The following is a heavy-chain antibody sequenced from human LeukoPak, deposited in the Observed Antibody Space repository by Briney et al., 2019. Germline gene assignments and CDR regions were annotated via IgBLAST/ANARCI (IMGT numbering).Heavy chain of an antibody. V-gene: IGHV1-2*02. D-gene: IGHD3-10*01. CDR3: ARARPLWFGVNDY. J-gene: IGHJ4*02. CDR2: INPNSGGT. CDR1: GYTFTCYH. Sequence: ASVKVSCKASGYTFTCYHMHWGRQAPGQGLEWMGWINPNSGGTNYAQKFQGRVTMTRDTSISTAYMDLSRLRSDDTAVYYCARARPLWFGVNDYWGQGTLVTVSS.